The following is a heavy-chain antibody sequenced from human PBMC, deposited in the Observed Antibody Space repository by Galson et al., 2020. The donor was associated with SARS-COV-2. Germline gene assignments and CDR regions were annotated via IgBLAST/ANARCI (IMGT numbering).Heavy chain of an antibody. CDR3: ARDNDYGMDV. Sequence: GGSLRLSCAASGFTFSRYWMSWVRQAPGKGLEWVANIKQEGNERYYVDSVKGRFTISRENANNLLYLQMYSLRAEDTAVYYCARDNDYGMDVWGQGTTVTVSS. J-gene: IGHJ6*02. CDR2: IKQEGNER. CDR1: GFTFSRYW. V-gene: IGHV3-7*01.